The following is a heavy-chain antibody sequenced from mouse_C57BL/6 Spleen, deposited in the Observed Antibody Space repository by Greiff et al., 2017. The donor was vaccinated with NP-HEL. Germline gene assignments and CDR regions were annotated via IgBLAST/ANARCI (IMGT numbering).Heavy chain of an antibody. D-gene: IGHD3-1*01. CDR2: ISDGGSYT. CDR1: GFTFSSYA. V-gene: IGHV5-4*01. Sequence: EVQLVESGGGLVKPGGSLKLSCAASGFTFSSYAMSWVRQTPEKRLEWVATISDGGSYTYYPDNVKGRFTISSDNAKNNLYLQMSHLKSEDTAMYYCAKEYHTNSGVYYWGQGTSVTVSS. J-gene: IGHJ4*01. CDR3: AKEYHTNSGVYY.